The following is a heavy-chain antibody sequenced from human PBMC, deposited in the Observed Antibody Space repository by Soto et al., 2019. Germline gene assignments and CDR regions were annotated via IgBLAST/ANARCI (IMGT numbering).Heavy chain of an antibody. CDR1: GFTFSGSA. CDR2: IRSEANSYAT. Sequence: EVQLVESGGGLVQPGGSLKLSCAASGFTFSGSAMHWVRQASGKGLEWVARIRSEANSYATAYAASVKGRFPISRDDSTTTAYLQVNSLQTEDTAVYYCTRPPVAGDAFDIWGQGTMVSVSS. D-gene: IGHD6-13*01. CDR3: TRPPVAGDAFDI. J-gene: IGHJ3*02. V-gene: IGHV3-73*01.